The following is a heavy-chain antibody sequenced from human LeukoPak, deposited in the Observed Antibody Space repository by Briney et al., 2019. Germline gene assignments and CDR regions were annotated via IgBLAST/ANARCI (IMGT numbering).Heavy chain of an antibody. J-gene: IGHJ4*02. D-gene: IGHD3-9*01. CDR1: GGSISSYY. V-gene: IGHV4-59*12. CDR3: ARVIDDILTGFIDY. Sequence: SETLSLTCTVSGGSISSYYWSWIRQPPGKGLEWIGSIYYSGSTYYNPSLKSRVTISVDTSKNQFSLKLSSVTAADTAVYYCARVIDDILTGFIDYWGQGTLVTVSS. CDR2: IYYSGST.